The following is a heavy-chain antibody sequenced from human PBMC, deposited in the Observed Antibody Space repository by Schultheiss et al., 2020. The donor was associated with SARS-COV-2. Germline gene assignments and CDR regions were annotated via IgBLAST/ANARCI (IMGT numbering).Heavy chain of an antibody. V-gene: IGHV3-21*01. CDR3: ARDIAATRSGVMDV. J-gene: IGHJ6*02. CDR1: GFTFSSYS. Sequence: GGSLRLSCAASGFTFSSYSMNWVRQAPGKGLEWVSSISSSSSYIYYADSVKGRFTISRDNAKNSLYLQMNSLRAEDTAVYYCARDIAATRSGVMDVWGQGTTVTVSS. D-gene: IGHD6-25*01. CDR2: ISSSSSYI.